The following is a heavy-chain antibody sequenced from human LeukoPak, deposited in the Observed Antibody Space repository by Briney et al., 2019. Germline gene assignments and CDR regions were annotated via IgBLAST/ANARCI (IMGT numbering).Heavy chain of an antibody. Sequence: SETLSLTCTVTGGSISSYYWSWIRQPPGKGLEWNGYIYYSGSTNYNPSLKSRVTISVDTSKNQFSLKLSSVTAADTAVYYCARHGNGRGWYYFDYWGQGTLVTVSS. CDR3: ARHGNGRGWYYFDY. J-gene: IGHJ4*02. D-gene: IGHD2-8*01. CDR2: IYYSGST. V-gene: IGHV4-59*08. CDR1: GGSISSYY.